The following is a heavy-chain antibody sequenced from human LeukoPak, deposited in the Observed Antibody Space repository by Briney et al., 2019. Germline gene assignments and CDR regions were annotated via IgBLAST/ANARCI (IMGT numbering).Heavy chain of an antibody. J-gene: IGHJ4*02. D-gene: IGHD6-19*01. Sequence: GGSLRLSCAASGFTVSSNYMSWVRQAPGKGLEWVSVIYSGGSTYYADSVKGRFTISRGNSKNTLYLQMNSLRAEDTAVYYCARDRTGYSSGWYLYWGQGTLVTVSS. CDR2: IYSGGST. CDR1: GFTVSSNY. V-gene: IGHV3-53*01. CDR3: ARDRTGYSSGWYLY.